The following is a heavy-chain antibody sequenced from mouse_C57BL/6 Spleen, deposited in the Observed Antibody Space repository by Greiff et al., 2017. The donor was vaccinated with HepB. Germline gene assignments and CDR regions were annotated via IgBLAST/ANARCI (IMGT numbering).Heavy chain of an antibody. CDR1: GYSFTGYY. J-gene: IGHJ4*01. D-gene: IGHD2-4*01. V-gene: IGHV1-42*01. CDR2: INPSTGGT. CDR3: ARTENYDYDGASIDY. Sequence: VQLKESGPELVKPGASVKISCKASGYSFTGYYMNWVKHSPEKSLEWIGEINPSTGGTTYNQKFKAKATLTVDKSSSTAYMQLKSLTSEDSAVYYCARTENYDYDGASIDYWGQGTSVTVSS.